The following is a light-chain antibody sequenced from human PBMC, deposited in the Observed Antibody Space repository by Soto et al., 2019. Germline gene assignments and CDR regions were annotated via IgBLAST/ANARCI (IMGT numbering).Light chain of an antibody. J-gene: IGLJ1*01. CDR3: NSYTSTSTPDV. V-gene: IGLV2-14*01. CDR2: EVS. Sequence: QSALTQPASVSGSPGQSITISCTGTSSDVGGYNYVSWYQQLPGKAPKLMIYEVSHRPSGVFIRFSGSKSGNTASLTITGLQAEDEADYYCNSYTSTSTPDVFGTGTKVTVL. CDR1: SSDVGGYNY.